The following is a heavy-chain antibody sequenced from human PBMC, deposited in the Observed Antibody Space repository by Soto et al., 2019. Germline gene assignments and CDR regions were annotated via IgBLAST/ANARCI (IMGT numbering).Heavy chain of an antibody. J-gene: IGHJ2*01. CDR1: GFTFSNYG. V-gene: IGHV3-30*18. Sequence: QVQLVESGGGVVQPGGSLRLSCSGSGFTFSNYGIHWVRQAPGKGLDWVAVISYEGGNKYYADSVKGRFLISRDNSNNTPYLQMTSLRSEDTAVYYCVKGSVYSSGWDNWYFDLWGRGTLVTVSS. CDR3: VKGSVYSSGWDNWYFDL. D-gene: IGHD6-19*01. CDR2: ISYEGGNK.